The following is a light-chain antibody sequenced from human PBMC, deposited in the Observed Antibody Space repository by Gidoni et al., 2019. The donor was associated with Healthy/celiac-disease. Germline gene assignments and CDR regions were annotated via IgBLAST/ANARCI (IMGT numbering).Light chain of an antibody. J-gene: IGKJ4*01. V-gene: IGKV3-11*01. CDR3: QQRSNWPPALT. CDR1: QRVSSY. Sequence: EIVLTQSPATLSLYPGERATLSCRASQRVSSYLAWYQQKPGQAPRLLIYDASNRATGIPARCSGSGSGTDFTLTISSLEPEDFAVYYCQQRSNWPPALTFGGGTKVEIK. CDR2: DAS.